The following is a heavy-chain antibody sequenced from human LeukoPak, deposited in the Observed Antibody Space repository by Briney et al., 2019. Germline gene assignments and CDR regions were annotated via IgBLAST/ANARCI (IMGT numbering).Heavy chain of an antibody. J-gene: IGHJ4*02. CDR2: IRSCGNNI. Sequence: GGSLRLFCEASGFTFSSYEMNWVRQAAGKGLEWVSYIRSCGNNIYYADFVKSRFTNPRDNAKSSLYLQMHRLRAEDTAVYYCARDWRVGIAARRVKTRPTYCDYWGQGNLVTVSS. V-gene: IGHV3-48*03. D-gene: IGHD6-6*01. CDR3: ARDWRVGIAARRVKTRPTYCDY. CDR1: GFTFSSYE.